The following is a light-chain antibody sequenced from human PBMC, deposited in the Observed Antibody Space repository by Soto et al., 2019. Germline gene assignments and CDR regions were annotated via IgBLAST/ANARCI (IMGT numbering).Light chain of an antibody. Sequence: EIVMTQSPATLSVSPVDRATLSCMASQSVSSNLAWYQQKPGQAPRLLIYGAFTRATGIPARFSGSGSGTEFTLTMSSLQSEDFAVYYCQQYNNWPRTFGQGTKVDNK. V-gene: IGKV3-15*01. CDR1: QSVSSN. J-gene: IGKJ1*01. CDR3: QQYNNWPRT. CDR2: GAF.